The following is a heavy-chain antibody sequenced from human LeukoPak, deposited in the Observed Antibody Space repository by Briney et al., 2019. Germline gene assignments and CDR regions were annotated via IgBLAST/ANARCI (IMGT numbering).Heavy chain of an antibody. CDR1: GFTFSDYA. J-gene: IGHJ6*03. Sequence: GGSLRLSCAASGFTFSDYAMHWVRRAPGKGLEYVSAISSNGGRTYYANSVKGRFTISRDNSKNTLYLQMGSLRAEDMAVYYCARRSGSYYGIYYYYYMDVWGKGTTVTVSS. V-gene: IGHV3-64*01. CDR2: ISSNGGRT. D-gene: IGHD1-26*01. CDR3: ARRSGSYYGIYYYYYMDV.